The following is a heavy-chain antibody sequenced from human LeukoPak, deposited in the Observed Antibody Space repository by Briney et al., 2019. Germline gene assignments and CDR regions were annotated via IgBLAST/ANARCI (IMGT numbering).Heavy chain of an antibody. D-gene: IGHD2-21*02. Sequence: SETLSLTCTVSGGSISSSSYYWGWIRQPPGKGLEWIGIIYYSGSTYYNPSLKSRVTISVDTSKNQFSLKLSSVTAADTAVYYCAGAYCGGDCYSGRAFDIWGQGTMVTVSS. CDR1: GGSISSSSYY. V-gene: IGHV4-39*07. J-gene: IGHJ3*02. CDR3: AGAYCGGDCYSGRAFDI. CDR2: IYYSGST.